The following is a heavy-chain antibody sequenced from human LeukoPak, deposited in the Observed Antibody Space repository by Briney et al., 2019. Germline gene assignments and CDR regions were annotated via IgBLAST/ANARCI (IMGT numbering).Heavy chain of an antibody. CDR2: ISSSGSTI. V-gene: IGHV3-48*03. CDR3: ARGGDIVATVYNSWDAFDI. Sequence: PGGSLRLSCAASGFTFSSYEMNWVRQAPGKGLEWVSYISSSGSTIYYADSVKGRFTISRDNAKNSLYLQMNSLRAEDTAVYYCARGGDIVATVYNSWDAFDIWGQGTMVTVSS. D-gene: IGHD5-12*01. J-gene: IGHJ3*02. CDR1: GFTFSSYE.